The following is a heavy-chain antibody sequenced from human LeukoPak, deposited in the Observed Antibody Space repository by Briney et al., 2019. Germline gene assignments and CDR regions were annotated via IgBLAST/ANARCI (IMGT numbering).Heavy chain of an antibody. V-gene: IGHV3-53*01. Sequence: PGGSLRLSCAASGFTVSSNCMSWVRQAPGKGLEWVSVIYSGGSTYYADSVKGRFTISRDNSNNTLYLQMNSLRAEDTAVYYCARDLGPLYESSGYYYPSDYWGQGTLVTVSS. J-gene: IGHJ4*02. CDR1: GFTVSSNC. CDR2: IYSGGST. D-gene: IGHD3-22*01. CDR3: ARDLGPLYESSGYYYPSDY.